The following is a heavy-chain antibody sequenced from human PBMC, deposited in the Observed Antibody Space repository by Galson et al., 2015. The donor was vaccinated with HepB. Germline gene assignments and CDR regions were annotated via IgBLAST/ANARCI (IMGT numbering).Heavy chain of an antibody. CDR1: GFTFSTYS. CDR2: ISFSSSTI. J-gene: IGHJ3*02. Sequence: SLRLSCAASGFTFSTYSMNWVRQAPGKGLEWVSYISFSSSTIYYADSVKGRFTISRDNAQNSVYLQMDSLRAEDTAVYYCARGYTTGRSAFDIWGQGTMVTVSS. V-gene: IGHV3-48*01. CDR3: ARGYTTGRSAFDI. D-gene: IGHD6-19*01.